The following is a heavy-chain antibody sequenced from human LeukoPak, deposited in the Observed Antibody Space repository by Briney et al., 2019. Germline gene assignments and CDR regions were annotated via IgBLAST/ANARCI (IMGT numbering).Heavy chain of an antibody. CDR3: AGRNFDFWNDYYYMDV. Sequence: SETLSLTCTVSGGSLSSYYWSWIRQPPGKGLEWIGNIYYSGSTNYNPSLKSRVTILVDTSKNQFSLKLNSVTAADTAVYYCAGRNFDFWNDYYYMDVWGKGTTVTVSS. CDR1: GGSLSSYY. V-gene: IGHV4-59*01. D-gene: IGHD3-3*01. J-gene: IGHJ6*03. CDR2: IYYSGST.